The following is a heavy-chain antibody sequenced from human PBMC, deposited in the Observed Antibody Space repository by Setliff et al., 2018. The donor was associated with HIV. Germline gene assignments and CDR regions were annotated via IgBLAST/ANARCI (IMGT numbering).Heavy chain of an antibody. V-gene: IGHV1-2*06. CDR3: AREGFSGRALDS. Sequence: ASVKVSCKASGYTFTGYYIHWVRQAPGQGLQWMGRINTNIGSTKYAQNFQGRVTMTRDTSINTVYLEFTRLRSEDTAVYYCAREGFSGRALDSWGQGTLVTVSS. CDR1: GYTFTGYY. D-gene: IGHD6-19*01. J-gene: IGHJ4*02. CDR2: INTNIGST.